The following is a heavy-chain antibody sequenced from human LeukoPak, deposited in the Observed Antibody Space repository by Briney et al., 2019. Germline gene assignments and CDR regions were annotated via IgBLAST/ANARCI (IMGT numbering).Heavy chain of an antibody. V-gene: IGHV1-8*01. CDR1: GYSFTNHD. CDR3: ARASLAFGTKFFDP. D-gene: IGHD3-3*02. Sequence: GASVKVSCKASGYSFTNHDINWVRQAPGRGLEWMGWMNPRSLNTGYAQKFQGRVSMTTDTSTTTAYMQLSSLRSDDTAVYYCARASLAFGTKFFDPWGQGTLVTVSS. CDR2: MNPRSLNT. J-gene: IGHJ5*02.